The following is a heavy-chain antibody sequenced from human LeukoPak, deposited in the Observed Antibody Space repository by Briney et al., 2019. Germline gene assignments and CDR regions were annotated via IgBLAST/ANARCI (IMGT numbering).Heavy chain of an antibody. D-gene: IGHD3-16*02. V-gene: IGHV4-59*01. CDR3: ARERLHYVWGSYRILDAFDI. J-gene: IGHJ3*02. Sequence: KTSETLSLTCTVSGGSISSYYWSWIRQPPGKGLEWIGYIYYSGSTNYNPSLKSRVTISVDTSKNQFSLKLSSVTAADTAVYYCARERLHYVWGSYRILDAFDIWGQGTMVTVSS. CDR1: GGSISSYY. CDR2: IYYSGST.